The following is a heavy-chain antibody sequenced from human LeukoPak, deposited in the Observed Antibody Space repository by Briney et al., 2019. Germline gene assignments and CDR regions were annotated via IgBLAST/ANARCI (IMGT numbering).Heavy chain of an antibody. CDR2: IYSGDYT. D-gene: IGHD3-10*01. V-gene: IGHV3-53*01. CDR1: GFTVSSTY. Sequence: PGGSLRLSCAASGFTVSSTYMSWVRQAPGKGLEWVSIIYSGDYTYYADSVKGRFTISRDNSKNTLYVQMNSLRAEDTAVYYCARGSGLYFDYWGQGALVTVSS. J-gene: IGHJ4*02. CDR3: ARGSGLYFDY.